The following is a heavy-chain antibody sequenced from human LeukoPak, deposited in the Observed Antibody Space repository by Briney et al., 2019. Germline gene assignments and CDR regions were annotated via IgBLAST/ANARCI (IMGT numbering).Heavy chain of an antibody. V-gene: IGHV3-21*01. CDR3: ASSTSSTSEYDS. D-gene: IGHD2-2*01. J-gene: IGHJ4*02. Sequence: GGSLRLSCAASGFTFSSYSMNWVRQAPGKGLEWVSSISSSSSYIYYADSVKGRFTIPRDNAKNSLYLQMNSLRAEDTAVYYCASSTSSTSEYDSWGQGTLVTVSS. CDR1: GFTFSSYS. CDR2: ISSSSSYI.